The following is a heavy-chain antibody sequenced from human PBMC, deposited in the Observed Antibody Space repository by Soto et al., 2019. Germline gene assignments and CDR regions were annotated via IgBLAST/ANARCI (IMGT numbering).Heavy chain of an antibody. V-gene: IGHV1-3*01. CDR1: GYTFTRHL. J-gene: IGHJ4*02. D-gene: IGHD3-10*01. Sequence: QVQLVQSGAEVKKPGASVKVSCEASGYTFTRHLMHWVRQAPGQRLEWMGWINAGNGNTKYSQKFQGRVTITRDTSSDTTYRVLISQRSGDSAVYYCARPHYTVSASYSYWGQGTLVTVSP. CDR2: INAGNGNT. CDR3: ARPHYTVSASYSY.